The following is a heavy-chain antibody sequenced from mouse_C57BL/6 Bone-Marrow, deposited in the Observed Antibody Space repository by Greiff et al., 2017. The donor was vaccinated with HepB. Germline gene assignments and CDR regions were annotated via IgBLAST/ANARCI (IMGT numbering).Heavy chain of an antibody. J-gene: IGHJ1*03. CDR3: ASAYDWYFDV. Sequence: QVQLQQSGAELVRPGTSVKMSCKASGYTFTNYWIGWAKQRPGHGLEWIGDIYPGGGYTNYNEKFKGKATLTADKSSSTAYMQFSSLTSEDSAIYYCASAYDWYFDVWGTGTTVTVSS. CDR1: GYTFTNYW. CDR2: IYPGGGYT. D-gene: IGHD1-1*01. V-gene: IGHV1-63*01.